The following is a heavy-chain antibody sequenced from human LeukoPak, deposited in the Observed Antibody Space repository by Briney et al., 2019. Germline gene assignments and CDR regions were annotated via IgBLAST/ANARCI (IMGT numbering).Heavy chain of an antibody. D-gene: IGHD6-19*01. J-gene: IGHJ4*02. Sequence: GGSLRLSCAASGFTFSSYWMSWVRQAPGKGLEWVANIKQDGSEKYYVDSVKGRFTISRDNAKNSLYLQMNSLRAEDTAVYYCARLSGFPVAGTGFDYWGQGTLVTVSS. CDR2: IKQDGSEK. CDR3: ARLSGFPVAGTGFDY. V-gene: IGHV3-7*01. CDR1: GFTFSSYW.